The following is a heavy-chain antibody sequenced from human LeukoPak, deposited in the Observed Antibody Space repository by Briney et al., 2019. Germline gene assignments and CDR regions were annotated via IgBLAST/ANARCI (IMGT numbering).Heavy chain of an antibody. CDR1: GFTFSSYA. CDR3: AKDDTTVTTSGTSEQGFDY. J-gene: IGHJ4*02. Sequence: PGGSLRLSCAASGFTFSSYAMSWVRQAPGKGLEWVSAISGSGGSTYYADSVKGRFTISRDNSKNTLYLQMNSLGAEDTAVYYCAKDDTTVTTSGTSEQGFDYWGQGTLVTVSS. CDR2: ISGSGGST. D-gene: IGHD4-17*01. V-gene: IGHV3-23*01.